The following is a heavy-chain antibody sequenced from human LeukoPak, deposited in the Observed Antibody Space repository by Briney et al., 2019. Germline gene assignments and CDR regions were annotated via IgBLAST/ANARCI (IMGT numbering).Heavy chain of an antibody. CDR3: VSFSGSYSSLYDY. V-gene: IGHV1-69*04. J-gene: IGHJ4*02. CDR2: IIPILSIA. Sequence: GASVKVSCKASGGTFSSYAISWVRQAPGQGLEWMGRIIPILSIANYAQKFQGRVTITADKSTSTAYMELSSLRSEDTAVYYCVSFSGSYSSLYDYWGQGTLVTVSS. CDR1: GGTFSSYA. D-gene: IGHD1-26*01.